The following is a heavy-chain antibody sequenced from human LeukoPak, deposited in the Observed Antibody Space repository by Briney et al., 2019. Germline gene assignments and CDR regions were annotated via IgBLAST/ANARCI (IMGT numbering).Heavy chain of an antibody. J-gene: IGHJ3*01. CDR1: GFTFSDYG. Sequence: PGRSLRLSCAASGFTFSDYGMYWVRQAPGKGLEWVALIWYDGGKKYYTDSVRGRFTISRDNSKNTLYLQMGSLRAEDTAVYYCVRYCNGGSCYRAAFDVWGPGTMVTVSS. V-gene: IGHV3-33*01. CDR2: IWYDGGKK. CDR3: VRYCNGGSCYRAAFDV. D-gene: IGHD2-15*01.